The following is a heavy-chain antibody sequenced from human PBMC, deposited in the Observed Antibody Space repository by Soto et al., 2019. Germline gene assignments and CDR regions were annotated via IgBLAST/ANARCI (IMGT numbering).Heavy chain of an antibody. Sequence: PGGSLRLSCAASGFTFSSYWMSWVRQAPGKGLEWVANIKQDGSEKYYVDSVKGRFTISRDNAKNSLYLQMNSLRAEDTAVYYCARDPCSGGSCYSAHASRGMDVWGQGTTVTVSS. J-gene: IGHJ6*02. V-gene: IGHV3-7*01. D-gene: IGHD2-15*01. CDR3: ARDPCSGGSCYSAHASRGMDV. CDR1: GFTFSSYW. CDR2: IKQDGSEK.